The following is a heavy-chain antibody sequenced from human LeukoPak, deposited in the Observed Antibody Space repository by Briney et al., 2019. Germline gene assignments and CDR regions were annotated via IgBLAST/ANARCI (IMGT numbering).Heavy chain of an antibody. V-gene: IGHV3-23*01. CDR3: AKWYSSGLFDY. D-gene: IGHD6-19*01. Sequence: GGSLRLSCAASGFTFSSYSMNWVRQAPGKGLEWVSAISGSGGSTYYADSVKGRFTISRDNSKNTLYLQMNSLRAEDTAVYYCAKWYSSGLFDYWGQGTLVTVSS. CDR1: GFTFSSYS. J-gene: IGHJ4*02. CDR2: ISGSGGST.